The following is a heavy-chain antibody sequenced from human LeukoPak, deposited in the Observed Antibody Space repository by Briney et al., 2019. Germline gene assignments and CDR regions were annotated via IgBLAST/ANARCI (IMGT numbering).Heavy chain of an antibody. J-gene: IGHJ5*02. CDR1: GYSISSGYY. CDR2: AYHSGST. CDR3: ARVPGVYYDRLTGYGSGWFDP. Sequence: SETLSLTCTVSGYSISSGYYWGWVRQPPGKGLEWIGTAYHSGSTYYNPSLRSRVTISVETSKNQFSLKVRSMTAADTAVYYCARVPGVYYDRLTGYGSGWFDPWGQGTLVTVSS. D-gene: IGHD3-9*01. V-gene: IGHV4-38-2*02.